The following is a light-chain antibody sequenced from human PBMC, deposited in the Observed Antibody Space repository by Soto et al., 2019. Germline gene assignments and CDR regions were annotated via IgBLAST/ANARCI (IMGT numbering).Light chain of an antibody. CDR2: EGS. J-gene: IGLJ2*01. V-gene: IGLV2-23*01. Sequence: QSALTQPASVSGSPGQSITISCTGTSSDVGNYNLVSWYQHHPGKAPKLMIYEGSKRPSGVSHRFSGSQSGNTASLTISGLQAEDEADYYCCSYAGSSTVVFGGGTKVTVL. CDR3: CSYAGSSTVV. CDR1: SSDVGNYNL.